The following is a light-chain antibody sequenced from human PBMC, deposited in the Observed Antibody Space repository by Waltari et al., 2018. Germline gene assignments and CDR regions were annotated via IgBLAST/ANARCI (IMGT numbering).Light chain of an antibody. V-gene: IGKV3D-11*02. CDR1: QSVSSY. CDR3: QQRSNCL. CDR2: DTS. J-gene: IGKJ3*01. Sequence: EIVLPQSPATLSLSPGERATLSCRASQSVSSYLAWYQQKPGQAPRLLIYDTSNRATGIPARFSGSGPGTDFTLTISSLEPEDFAVYYCQQRSNCLFGPGTKVDIK.